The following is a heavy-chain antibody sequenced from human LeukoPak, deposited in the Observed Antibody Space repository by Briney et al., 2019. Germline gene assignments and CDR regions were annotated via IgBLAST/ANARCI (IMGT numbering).Heavy chain of an antibody. CDR2: IIPIFGTA. J-gene: IGHJ6*03. D-gene: IGHD3-3*01. CDR3: ARAERITIFGVVTPGYYYYMDV. V-gene: IGHV1-69*13. Sequence: ASVKVSCKASGGTFSSYAISWVRQAPGQGLERMGGIIPIFGTANYAQKFQGRVTITADESTSTAYMELSSLRSEDTAVYYCARAERITIFGVVTPGYYYYMDVWGKGTTVTVSS. CDR1: GGTFSSYA.